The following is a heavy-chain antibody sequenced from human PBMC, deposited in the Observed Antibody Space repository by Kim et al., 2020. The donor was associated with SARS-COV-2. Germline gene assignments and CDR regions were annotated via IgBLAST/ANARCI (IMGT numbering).Heavy chain of an antibody. V-gene: IGHV3-7*01. D-gene: IGHD2-21*01. Sequence: GGSLRLSCAASGLSFSTPWMGWVRQAPGKGLEWAASIREDGSAQFYLDSVKGRFTTSRDNAQNSVSLQMNTLRAEDTAVYYCARYSIGSRSFDYWGQG. CDR2: IREDGSAQ. CDR1: GLSFSTPW. CDR3: ARYSIGSRSFDY. J-gene: IGHJ4*02.